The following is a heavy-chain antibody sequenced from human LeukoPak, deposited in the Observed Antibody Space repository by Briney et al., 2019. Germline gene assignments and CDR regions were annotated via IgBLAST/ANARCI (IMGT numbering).Heavy chain of an antibody. D-gene: IGHD2-21*02. J-gene: IGHJ6*03. Sequence: SETLSLTCTVSGGSISRYYWSWIRQPAGKGLEWIGRIYTSGSTNYNPSLKSRVTMSVDTSKNQFSLKLSSVTAADTAVYYCARESPDPYCGGDCYVRPHAAYYYYMDVWGKGTTVTISS. CDR2: IYTSGST. CDR3: ARESPDPYCGGDCYVRPHAAYYYYMDV. V-gene: IGHV4-4*07. CDR1: GGSISRYY.